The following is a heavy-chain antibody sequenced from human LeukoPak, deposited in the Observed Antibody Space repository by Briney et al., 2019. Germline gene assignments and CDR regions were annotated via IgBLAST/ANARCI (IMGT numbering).Heavy chain of an antibody. CDR2: ISGSGGST. V-gene: IGHV3-23*01. Sequence: HPGGSLRLSCAASGFTFSSYAMSWVRQAPGKGLEWVSAISGSGGSTYYADSVRGRFTISRDNSKNTLYLQMNSLRAEDTAVYYCAKDKSYSSTYYPWYFDYWGQGTLVTVSS. CDR1: GFTFSSYA. J-gene: IGHJ4*02. CDR3: AKDKSYSSTYYPWYFDY. D-gene: IGHD3-22*01.